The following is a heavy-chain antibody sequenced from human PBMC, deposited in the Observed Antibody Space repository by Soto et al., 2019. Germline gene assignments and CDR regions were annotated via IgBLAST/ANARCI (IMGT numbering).Heavy chain of an antibody. J-gene: IGHJ5*02. D-gene: IGHD3-22*01. CDR3: ARDRGYYDSGGYKYNWFDP. Sequence: SVKVSCKASGGTFSSYAISWVRQAPGQGLEWMGGIIPIFGTANYAQKFQGRVTITADESTSTAYMELSSLRSEDTAVYYCARDRGYYDSGGYKYNWFDPWGQGTLVTVSS. CDR1: GGTFSSYA. CDR2: IIPIFGTA. V-gene: IGHV1-69*13.